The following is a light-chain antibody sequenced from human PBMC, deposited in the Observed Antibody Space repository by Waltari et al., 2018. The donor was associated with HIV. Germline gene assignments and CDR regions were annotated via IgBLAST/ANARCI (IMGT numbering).Light chain of an antibody. J-gene: IGLJ1*01. CDR1: SLRNYY. CDR2: GND. CDR3: NCRDSSGLYV. Sequence: SSELTQDPAVSVALGQTVRITCQGDSLRNYYASWYQQQPGPAPVLVIYGNDNRPSGIPDRFSGSSSGNTASLNITGAQAEDEADYYCNCRDSSGLYVFGTGTKVTVL. V-gene: IGLV3-19*01.